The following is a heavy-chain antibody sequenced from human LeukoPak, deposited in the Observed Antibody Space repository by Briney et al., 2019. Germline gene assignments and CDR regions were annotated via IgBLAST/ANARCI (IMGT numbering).Heavy chain of an antibody. D-gene: IGHD3-22*01. CDR2: ISCSGGST. J-gene: IGHJ4*02. CDR3: ARRAPRNYDSSGEYDY. CDR1: GFTFSSYA. Sequence: GGSLRLSCAASGFTFSSYAMSWVRQAPGKGLEWVSAISCSGGSTYYADSVKGRFTISRDNSKNTLYLQMNSLRAEDTAVYYCARRAPRNYDSSGEYDYWGQGTLVTVSS. V-gene: IGHV3-23*01.